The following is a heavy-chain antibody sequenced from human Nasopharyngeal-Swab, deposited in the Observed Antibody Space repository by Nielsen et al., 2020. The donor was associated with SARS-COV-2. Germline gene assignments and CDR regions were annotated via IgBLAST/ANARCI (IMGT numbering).Heavy chain of an antibody. V-gene: IGHV1-46*01. D-gene: IGHD2-15*01. J-gene: IGHJ6*02. CDR2: INPSGGST. CDR3: AREVVVVVAAASMDV. Sequence: ASVNVSCKASGYTFTSYYMHWVRQPPGQGLEWMGIINPSGGSTSYAQKFQGRVTMTRDTSTSTVYMELSSLGSEDTAVYYCAREVVVVVAAASMDVWGQGTTVTVSS. CDR1: GYTFTSYY.